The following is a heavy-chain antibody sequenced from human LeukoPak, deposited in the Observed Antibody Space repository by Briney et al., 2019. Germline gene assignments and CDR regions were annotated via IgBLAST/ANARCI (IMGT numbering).Heavy chain of an antibody. Sequence: ASVKVSCKASGYTFTGYYMHWVRQAPGQGLEWMGWISAYNGNTNYAQKLQGRVTMTTDTSTSTAYMELRSLRSDDTAVYYCARSPKSVAVAGTGFDYWGQGTLVTVSS. CDR3: ARSPKSVAVAGTGFDY. CDR1: GYTFTGYY. CDR2: ISAYNGNT. J-gene: IGHJ4*02. D-gene: IGHD6-19*01. V-gene: IGHV1-18*04.